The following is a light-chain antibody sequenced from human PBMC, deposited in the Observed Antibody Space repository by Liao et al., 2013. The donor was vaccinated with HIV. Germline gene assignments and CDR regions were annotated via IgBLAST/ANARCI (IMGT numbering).Light chain of an antibody. Sequence: SYELTQPPSVFVSPGQTASITCSGDKLGDKYACWYQQKPGQSPVLVIYQDSKRPSGIPERFSGSNSGNTATLTISGTQAMDEADYYCQAWDSSFWVFGGGTKLTVL. V-gene: IGLV3-1*01. J-gene: IGLJ3*02. CDR1: KLGDKY. CDR3: QAWDSSFWV. CDR2: QDS.